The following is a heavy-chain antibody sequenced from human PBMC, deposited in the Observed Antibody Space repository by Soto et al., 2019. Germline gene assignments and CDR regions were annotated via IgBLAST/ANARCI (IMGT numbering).Heavy chain of an antibody. CDR2: ISGSGGST. Sequence: PGGSLRLSCAASGFTFSSYAMSWVRQAPGKGLEWVSAISGSGGSTYYADSVKGRFTISRDNSKNTLYLQMNSLRAEDTAVYYCAEGNLGEVTTYEYHFDYVGQGTLVTVSS. V-gene: IGHV3-23*01. D-gene: IGHD4-17*01. CDR1: GFTFSSYA. J-gene: IGHJ4*02. CDR3: AEGNLGEVTTYEYHFDY.